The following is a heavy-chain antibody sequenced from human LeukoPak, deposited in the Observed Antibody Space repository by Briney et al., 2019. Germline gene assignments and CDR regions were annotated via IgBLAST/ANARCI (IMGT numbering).Heavy chain of an antibody. CDR3: VRDRLSRAYRGHDCYSAAFDY. CDR1: GFNFYNYD. J-gene: IGHJ4*02. Sequence: GRSLRLSCAASGFNFYNYDIQWVRQAPGKGLEWLATISRDGKREFYTDSLKGRFTISRDNSRNTLYLQMNSLRPEDTAVYYCVRDRLSRAYRGHDCYSAAFDYWGQGTLVTVSS. V-gene: IGHV3-30*04. CDR2: ISRDGKRE. D-gene: IGHD2-21*02.